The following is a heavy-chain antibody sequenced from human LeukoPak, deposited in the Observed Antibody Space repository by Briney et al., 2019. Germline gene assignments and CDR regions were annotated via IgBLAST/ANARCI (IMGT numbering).Heavy chain of an antibody. V-gene: IGHV1-69*05. D-gene: IGHD3-10*01. J-gene: IGHJ4*02. CDR3: ARGFRSFGELYDY. Sequence: ASVKVSCKASGGTFSSYAISWVRQAPGQGLEWMGGIIPIFGTANYAQKFQGRVTITTDESTSTAYMELSSLRSEDTAVYYCARGFRSFGELYDYWGQGTLVTVSS. CDR1: GGTFSSYA. CDR2: IIPIFGTA.